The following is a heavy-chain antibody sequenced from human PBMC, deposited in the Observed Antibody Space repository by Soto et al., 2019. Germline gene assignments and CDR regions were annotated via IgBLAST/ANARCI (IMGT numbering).Heavy chain of an antibody. D-gene: IGHD3-22*01. CDR2: INHSGGT. Sequence: PSETLSLTCAVYGGSFSADYWSWIRQPPVKGLEWIGEINHSGGTSYNPSLKSRVTISVDTSKSQFSLKLTSVTAADRAVYYCARGSVDTVDSSGFYEYWGQRTPVTVSS. CDR1: GGSFSADY. J-gene: IGHJ4*02. CDR3: ARGSVDTVDSSGFYEY. V-gene: IGHV4-34*01.